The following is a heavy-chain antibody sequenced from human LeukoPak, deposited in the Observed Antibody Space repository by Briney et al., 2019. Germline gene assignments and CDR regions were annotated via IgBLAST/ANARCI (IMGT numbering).Heavy chain of an antibody. Sequence: ASVKVPCKASGYTFTGYYMHWVRQAPGQGPEWMGWINPNSGGTNYAQKFQGRVTMTRDTSISTAYMELSRLRSDDTAVYYCARAYSGYDLGGAKGYWGQGTLVTVSS. J-gene: IGHJ4*02. CDR2: INPNSGGT. CDR1: GYTFTGYY. CDR3: ARAYSGYDLGGAKGY. V-gene: IGHV1-2*02. D-gene: IGHD5-12*01.